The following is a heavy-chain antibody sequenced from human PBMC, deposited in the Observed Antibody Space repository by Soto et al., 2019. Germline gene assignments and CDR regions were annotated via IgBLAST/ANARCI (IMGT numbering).Heavy chain of an antibody. Sequence: EVQLLESGGGLVQPGGSLRLSCAASGFTFSTYAMTWVRQAPGKGLEWVSTISGSGDNTYYADSVKGRFTISRDNFKDTLYLQMSSLRAEDTAVYYCAKRDTVGATEVIDHWGQGTLVTVSS. CDR2: ISGSGDNT. CDR1: GFTFSTYA. D-gene: IGHD1-26*01. J-gene: IGHJ4*02. V-gene: IGHV3-23*01. CDR3: AKRDTVGATEVIDH.